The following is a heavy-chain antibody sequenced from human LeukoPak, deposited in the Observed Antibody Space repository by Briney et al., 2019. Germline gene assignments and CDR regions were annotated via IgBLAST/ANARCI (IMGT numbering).Heavy chain of an antibody. D-gene: IGHD4-17*01. CDR1: GFTFSNSE. CDR2: IGSSGITI. J-gene: IGHJ4*02. CDR3: ARVDVVTTVLY. V-gene: IGHV3-48*03. Sequence: PGGSLRLSCAASGFTFSNSEMNWVRQAPGRGLEWVSYIGSSGITIYYADSVKGRFTISRDNAKNSLYLQMNSLRAEDTAVYYCARVDVVTTVLYWGQGTLVTVSS.